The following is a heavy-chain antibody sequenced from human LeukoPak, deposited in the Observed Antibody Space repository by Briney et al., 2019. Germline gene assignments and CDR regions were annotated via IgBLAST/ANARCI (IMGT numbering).Heavy chain of an antibody. J-gene: IGHJ4*02. V-gene: IGHV4-59*04. CDR1: GFTFSSYSMN. Sequence: GSLRLSCAAYGFTFSSYSMNWVRHPPGKGLEWIGSVYYTGNTYYNASLKSRVTIAIDTSKNQLSLRLTSVTATDTAMYYCARQTGSGLFTLPGGQGTLVTVSP. D-gene: IGHD3/OR15-3a*01. CDR2: VYYTGNT. CDR3: ARQTGSGLFTLP.